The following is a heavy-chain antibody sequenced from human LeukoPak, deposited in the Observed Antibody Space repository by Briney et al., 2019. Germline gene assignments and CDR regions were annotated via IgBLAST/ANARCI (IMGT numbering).Heavy chain of an antibody. V-gene: IGHV5-51*01. D-gene: IGHD3-10*01. Sequence: GESLKIFCKGSGYSFTSYWIGWVRQMPGKGLEWMGIIYPGDSDTRYSPSFQGQVTISADKSISTAYLQWSSLKASDTAMYYCARSRSYGSGSYQRYYFDYWGQGTLVTVSS. CDR1: GYSFTSYW. CDR2: IYPGDSDT. CDR3: ARSRSYGSGSYQRYYFDY. J-gene: IGHJ4*02.